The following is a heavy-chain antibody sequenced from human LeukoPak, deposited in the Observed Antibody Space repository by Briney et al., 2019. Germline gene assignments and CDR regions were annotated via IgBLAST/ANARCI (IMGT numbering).Heavy chain of an antibody. D-gene: IGHD6-19*01. J-gene: IGHJ6*02. CDR1: GYTFTSYG. CDR3: ARDQGCSSGWCAYYYYGMDV. Sequence: ASVKVSCKASGYTFTSYGISWVRQAPGQGLEWMGISNPSGGSTSYAQKFQGRVTMTRDTSTSTVYMELSSLRSEDTAVYYCARDQGCSSGWCAYYYYGMDVWGQGTTVTVSS. CDR2: SNPSGGST. V-gene: IGHV1-46*03.